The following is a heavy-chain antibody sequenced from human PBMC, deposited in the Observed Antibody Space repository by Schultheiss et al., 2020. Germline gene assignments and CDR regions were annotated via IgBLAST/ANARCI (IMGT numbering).Heavy chain of an antibody. J-gene: IGHJ5*02. V-gene: IGHV3-74*01. CDR3: ARETAMIVVDR. Sequence: GGSLRLSCAASGFRFTNYWMHWVRQTPDKGLVWVSRINPDGRTVNYADSVKGRFTISRDNAKSTLYLQMISLRAEDTAVYYCARETAMIVVDRWGQGTLVTVSS. D-gene: IGHD3-22*01. CDR1: GFRFTNYW. CDR2: INPDGRTV.